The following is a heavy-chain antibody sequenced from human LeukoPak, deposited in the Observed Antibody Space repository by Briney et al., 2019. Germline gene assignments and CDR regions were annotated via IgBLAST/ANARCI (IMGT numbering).Heavy chain of an antibody. CDR2: INPSGGST. CDR1: GYTFTSYY. V-gene: IGHV1-46*01. Sequence: ASVKVSCKESGYTFTSYYMHWVRQAPGQGLEWMGIINPSGGSTSYAQMFQGRVTMTRDTSTSTVYMELSSLRSEDTAVYYCARVYFRDTYDYWGQGTLVTVSS. CDR3: ARVYFRDTYDY. D-gene: IGHD5-18*01. J-gene: IGHJ4*02.